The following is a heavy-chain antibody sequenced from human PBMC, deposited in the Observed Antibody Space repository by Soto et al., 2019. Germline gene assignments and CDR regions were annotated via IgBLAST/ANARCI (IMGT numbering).Heavy chain of an antibody. CDR2: MNPNSGNT. J-gene: IGHJ5*02. CDR1: GYTFTIYD. Sequence: GASLKVSCKASGYTFTIYDINWVRQATGQGLEWMGWMNPNSGNTGYAQKFQGRVTMTRNTSISTAYMELSSLRSEDTAVYYCARGKVIRDFDWLLAPNWFDPWGQGTLVTVSS. D-gene: IGHD3-9*01. V-gene: IGHV1-8*01. CDR3: ARGKVIRDFDWLLAPNWFDP.